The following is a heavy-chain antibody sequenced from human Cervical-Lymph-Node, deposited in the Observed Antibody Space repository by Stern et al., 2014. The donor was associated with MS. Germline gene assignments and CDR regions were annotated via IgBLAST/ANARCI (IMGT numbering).Heavy chain of an antibody. D-gene: IGHD6-13*01. CDR1: GGSISSYY. V-gene: IGHV4-59*01. CDR3: AREALAAAGLDY. Sequence: QVQLQESGPGLVKPSETLSLTCTVSGGSISSYYWSWIRQPPGKGLEWIGYIYYSGSTNYNPSLKSRVTISVDPSKNQFSLKLSSVTAADTAVYYCAREALAAAGLDYWGQGTLVTVSS. J-gene: IGHJ4*02. CDR2: IYYSGST.